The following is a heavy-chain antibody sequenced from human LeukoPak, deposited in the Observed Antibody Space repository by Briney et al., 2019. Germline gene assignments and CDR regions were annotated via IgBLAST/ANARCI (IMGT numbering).Heavy chain of an antibody. V-gene: IGHV3-9*03. J-gene: IGHJ3*02. Sequence: SGGSLRLSCAASGFTFDDYAMHWVRQAPGKGLEWVSGISWNSGSIGYADSVKGRFTISRDNAKNSLYLQMNSLRAEDMALYYCAKDIGGSYDAFDIWGQGTMVTVSS. CDR2: ISWNSGSI. CDR1: GFTFDDYA. CDR3: AKDIGGSYDAFDI. D-gene: IGHD1-26*01.